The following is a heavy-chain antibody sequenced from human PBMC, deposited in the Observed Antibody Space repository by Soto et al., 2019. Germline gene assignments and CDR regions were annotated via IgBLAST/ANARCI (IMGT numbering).Heavy chain of an antibody. V-gene: IGHV1-69*01. CDR1: GGTFSSYA. J-gene: IGHJ6*02. CDR2: IIPIFGTA. Sequence: QVQLVQSGAEVKKPGSSVEVSCNASGGTFSSYAISWVRQAPGQGLEWMGGIIPIFGTANYAQKFQGRVTITADESTSTAYMELSSLRSEDTAVYYCASSSTSNYYYYYGMDVWGQGTTVTDSS. CDR3: ASSSTSNYYYYYGMDV. D-gene: IGHD6-6*01.